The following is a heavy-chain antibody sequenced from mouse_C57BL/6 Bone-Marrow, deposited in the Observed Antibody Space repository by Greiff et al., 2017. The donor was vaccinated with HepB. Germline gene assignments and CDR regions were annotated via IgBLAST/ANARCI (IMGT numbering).Heavy chain of an antibody. CDR1: GYSITSGYD. J-gene: IGHJ3*01. D-gene: IGHD3-2*02. Sequence: EVQRVESGPGMVKPSQSLSLTCTVTGYSITSGYDWHWIRHFPGNKLEWMGYISYSGSTNYNPSLKSRISITHDTSKNHFFLKLNSVTTEDTATYYCAREDSSGYGRFAYWGQGTLVTVSA. CDR2: ISYSGST. V-gene: IGHV3-1*01. CDR3: AREDSSGYGRFAY.